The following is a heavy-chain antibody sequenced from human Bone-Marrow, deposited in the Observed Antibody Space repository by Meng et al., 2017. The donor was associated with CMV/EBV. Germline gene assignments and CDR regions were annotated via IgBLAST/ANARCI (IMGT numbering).Heavy chain of an antibody. CDR1: GFTFDDYG. V-gene: IGHV3-7*01. D-gene: IGHD2-2*01. J-gene: IGHJ4*02. CDR3: ARICVTGRACYHFDA. CDR2: IRQDGSEK. Sequence: GESLKTSCAASGFTFDDYGMSWVRQAPGRGLEWVANIRQDGSEKHYVDSVKGRFTISRDNTKNSLYLEMNTLRAEYTAVYHCARICVTGRACYHFDAWGQGALVTVSS.